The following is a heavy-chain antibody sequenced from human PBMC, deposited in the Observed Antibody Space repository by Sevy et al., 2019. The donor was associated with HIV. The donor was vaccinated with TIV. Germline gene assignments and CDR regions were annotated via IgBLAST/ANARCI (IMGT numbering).Heavy chain of an antibody. CDR1: GFTVSSNY. J-gene: IGHJ3*02. Sequence: GGSLRLSCAASGFTVSSNYMSWVRQAPGKGLEWVSVIYSGGSTYYADSVKGRFTISRDNSKNALYLQMNSLRAEDTAVYYCARAPKAGRIDAFDIWGQGTMVTVSS. D-gene: IGHD2-15*01. CDR3: ARAPKAGRIDAFDI. CDR2: IYSGGST. V-gene: IGHV3-53*01.